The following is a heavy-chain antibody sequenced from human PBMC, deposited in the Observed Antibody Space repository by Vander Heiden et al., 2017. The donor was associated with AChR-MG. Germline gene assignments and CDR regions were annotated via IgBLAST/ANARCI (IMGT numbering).Heavy chain of an antibody. CDR2: IIPIFGTA. CDR1: AGTFSSYA. Sequence: QVQLVQSGAEVKKPGSSVKVSCKASAGTFSSYAISWVRQAPGQGLEWMGGIIPIFGTANYAQKFQGRVTITADESTSTAYMELSSLRSEDTAVYYCARVRGYYDSSGYYRLGDFDYWGQGTLVTVSS. V-gene: IGHV1-69*01. CDR3: ARVRGYYDSSGYYRLGDFDY. J-gene: IGHJ4*02. D-gene: IGHD3-22*01.